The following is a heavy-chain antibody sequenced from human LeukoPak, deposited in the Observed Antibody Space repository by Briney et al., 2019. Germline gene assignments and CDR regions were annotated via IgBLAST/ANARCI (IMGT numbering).Heavy chain of an antibody. V-gene: IGHV4-59*08. J-gene: IGHJ4*02. D-gene: IGHD3-10*01. Sequence: SETLSLTCTVSGGSISSYYWSWIRQPPGKGLEWIGYIYYSGSTNYNPSLKSRVTISVDTSKNQFSLKLSSVTAADTAVYYCARSGPYYYGSGSYNYFDYWGQGTLVTVSS. CDR3: ARSGPYYYGSGSYNYFDY. CDR2: IYYSGST. CDR1: GGSISSYY.